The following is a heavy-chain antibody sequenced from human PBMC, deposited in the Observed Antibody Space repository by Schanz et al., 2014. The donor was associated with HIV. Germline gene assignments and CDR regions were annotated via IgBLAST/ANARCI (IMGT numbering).Heavy chain of an antibody. CDR3: ARDDVLDSLAS. CDR1: GGTFSSST. D-gene: IGHD2-21*01. J-gene: IGHJ5*02. CDR2: IIPLFGPA. Sequence: QVQLVQSGAEVKKPGSSVNVSCKTSGGTFSSSTIRWVRQAPGQGLEWMGGIIPLFGPANYAQKFQGRVTITADESTSTAYMELTGLNPEDTAIYYCARDDVLDSLASWGQGTLVTVSS. V-gene: IGHV1-69*01.